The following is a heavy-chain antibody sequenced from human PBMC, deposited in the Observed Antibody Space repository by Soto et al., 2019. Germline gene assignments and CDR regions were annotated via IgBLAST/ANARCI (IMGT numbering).Heavy chain of an antibody. Sequence: ASVKVSCKVSGYTLTELSMHWVRQAPGKGLEWMGGFDPEDGETIYAQKFQGRVTMTEDTSTDTAYMELSSLRSEDTAVYYCATQQGYCSSTSCPRVYYYYMDVWGKGTTVTVSS. CDR2: FDPEDGET. CDR3: ATQQGYCSSTSCPRVYYYYMDV. D-gene: IGHD2-2*01. CDR1: GYTLTELS. V-gene: IGHV1-24*01. J-gene: IGHJ6*03.